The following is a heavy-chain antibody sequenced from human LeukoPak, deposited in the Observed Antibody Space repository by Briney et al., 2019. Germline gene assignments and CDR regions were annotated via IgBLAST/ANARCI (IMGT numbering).Heavy chain of an antibody. D-gene: IGHD3-10*01. CDR3: ARIQITMVRGVSSWFDP. Sequence: SETLSLTCAVYSGSFSNYYWSWIRQPPGKGLEWIGEINQSGSTNYNPSLKSRVTISVDTSKNHFSLKLSSVTAADTAVYYCARIQITMVRGVSSWFDPWGQGTLVTVSS. CDR1: SGSFSNYY. CDR2: INQSGST. J-gene: IGHJ5*02. V-gene: IGHV4-34*01.